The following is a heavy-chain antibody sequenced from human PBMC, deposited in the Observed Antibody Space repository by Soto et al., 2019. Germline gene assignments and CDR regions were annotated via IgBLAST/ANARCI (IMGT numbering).Heavy chain of an antibody. J-gene: IGHJ4*02. V-gene: IGHV1-3*01. Sequence: QVLLVQSGAEVKKPGASVKISCETSGYTFTDYAVDWVRQAPGQRLEWMGWINAANGNTRYSQKFQGRVTITRDTSANTAYMDLSSLGSDDTAVDYCARGSVSHYATFDTWGQGALVTVSS. D-gene: IGHD2-2*01. CDR2: INAANGNT. CDR1: GYTFTDYA. CDR3: ARGSVSHYATFDT.